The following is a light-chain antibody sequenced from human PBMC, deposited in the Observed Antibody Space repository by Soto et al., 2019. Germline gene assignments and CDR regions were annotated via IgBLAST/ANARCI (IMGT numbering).Light chain of an antibody. CDR1: QSVSSN. CDR2: GAS. CDR3: QQYNNWPPWT. V-gene: IGKV3-15*01. J-gene: IGKJ1*01. Sequence: EIVMTQSPATLSVSPGERATLSCRASQSVSSNLAWYQQKPGQAPRLLIYGASTRATGIPARFSGSGSGTEFTLTISSLQSEYFAVYYCQQYNNWPPWTFGQGTKVETK.